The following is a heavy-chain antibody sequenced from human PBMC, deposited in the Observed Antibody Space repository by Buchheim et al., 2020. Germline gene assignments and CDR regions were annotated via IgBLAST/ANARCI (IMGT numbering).Heavy chain of an antibody. CDR3: ARGGGYSSGWTVRPKGYYYYGMDV. CDR1: GGSFSGYY. Sequence: QVQLQQWGAGLLKPSETLSLTCAVYGGSFSGYYWSWIRQPPGKGLEWIGEINHSGSTNYNPSLKSRVTISVDTSKNQFSLKLSSVTAADTAVYYCARGGGYSSGWTVRPKGYYYYGMDVWGQGTT. J-gene: IGHJ6*02. D-gene: IGHD6-19*01. V-gene: IGHV4-34*01. CDR2: INHSGST.